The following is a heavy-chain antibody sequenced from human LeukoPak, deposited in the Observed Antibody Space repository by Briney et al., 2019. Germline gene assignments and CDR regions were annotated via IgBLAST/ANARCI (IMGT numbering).Heavy chain of an antibody. D-gene: IGHD4-11*01. CDR1: GGTFSGSA. CDR2: IIPIFGTA. Sequence: SVKVSCKASGGTFSGSAISWVRQAPGQGLEWMGGIIPIFGTADYAQKFQDRVTITADESTSTAYMELNSLRSEDSAVYYCARAIVAVTTPNGAFDIWGQGTMVTVSS. V-gene: IGHV1-69*13. CDR3: ARAIVAVTTPNGAFDI. J-gene: IGHJ3*02.